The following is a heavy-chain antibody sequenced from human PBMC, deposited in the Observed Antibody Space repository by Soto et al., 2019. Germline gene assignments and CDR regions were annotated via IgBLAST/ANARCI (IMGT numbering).Heavy chain of an antibody. CDR2: IYHSGST. CDR3: ARGSGSYYYGMDV. J-gene: IGHJ6*02. D-gene: IGHD1-26*01. V-gene: IGHV4-4*02. CDR1: GGSISSSNW. Sequence: QVQLQESGPGLVKPSVTLSLTCAVSGGSISSSNWWSWVRQPPGKGLEWIGEIYHSGSTNYNPTIKSRVTTSVEKAKNQFSLKLGSVTAADTAVYYCARGSGSYYYGMDVWGQGTTVTVSS.